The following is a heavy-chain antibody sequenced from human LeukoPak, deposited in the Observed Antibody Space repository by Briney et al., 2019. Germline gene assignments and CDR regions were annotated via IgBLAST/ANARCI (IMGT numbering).Heavy chain of an antibody. CDR2: TYYRSKWYN. CDR3: ARDGLGSGWPGDAFDI. J-gene: IGHJ3*02. D-gene: IGHD6-19*01. V-gene: IGHV6-1*01. CDR1: GDSVSSNSAA. Sequence: SQTLSLTCAISGDSVSSNSAAWNWIRQSPSRGLEWLGRTYYRSKWYNDYAVSVKSRITINPDTSKNQFSLQLNSVTPEDTAVYYCARDGLGSGWPGDAFDIWGQGTMVTVSS.